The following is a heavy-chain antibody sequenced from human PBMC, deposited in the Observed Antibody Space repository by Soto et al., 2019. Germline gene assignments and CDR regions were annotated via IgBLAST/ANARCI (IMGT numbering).Heavy chain of an antibody. CDR3: AREVVDTAMGASGFDP. Sequence: QVQLVQSGAEVKKPGASVKVSCKASGYTFTSYDINWVRQATGQGLEWMGWMNPNSGYTGCAQKFQGRVTMTRNTSISTAYMELSSLRSEDTAVYYCAREVVDTAMGASGFDPWGQGTLVTVSS. J-gene: IGHJ5*02. V-gene: IGHV1-8*01. D-gene: IGHD5-18*01. CDR1: GYTFTSYD. CDR2: MNPNSGYT.